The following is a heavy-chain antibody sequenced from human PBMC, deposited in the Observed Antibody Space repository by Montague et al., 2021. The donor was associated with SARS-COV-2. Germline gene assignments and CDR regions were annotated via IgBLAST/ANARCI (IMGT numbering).Heavy chain of an antibody. J-gene: IGHJ6*02. CDR3: AREEGDYGSMDV. V-gene: IGHV4-30-2*01. D-gene: IGHD3-16*01. Sequence: TLSLTCAVSGGSISSGGYSWSWIRQPPGNGLEWIGYIYHSGSTYYXPSLKSRVTISVDRSKNQFSLKLSSVTAADTAVYYRAREEGDYGSMDVWGQGTTVTVSS. CDR1: GGSISSGGYS. CDR2: IYHSGST.